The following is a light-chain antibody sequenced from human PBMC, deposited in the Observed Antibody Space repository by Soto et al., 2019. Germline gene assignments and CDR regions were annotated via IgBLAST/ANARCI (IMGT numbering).Light chain of an antibody. Sequence: SYELKQPPSVSVSPGQTARITCSGHALPKQYAYWYQQKPGQAPVLVIYKDSERTSGIPERFSGSSSGTTVTLTISGVQAEDEADYYCQSVDSSGTFYVFGTGTKVTVL. CDR3: QSVDSSGTFYV. CDR2: KDS. V-gene: IGLV3-25*02. J-gene: IGLJ1*01. CDR1: ALPKQY.